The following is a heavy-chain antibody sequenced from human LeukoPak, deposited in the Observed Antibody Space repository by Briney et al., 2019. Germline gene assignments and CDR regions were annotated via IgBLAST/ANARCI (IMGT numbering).Heavy chain of an antibody. J-gene: IGHJ3*02. CDR3: ARPQDFGLTGMNAFDI. CDR2: IYYSGST. Sequence: SETLSLTCAVYGGSFSGYYWSWIRQPPGKGLEWIGYIYYSGSTNYKPSLKSRVTISVDTSKNQFSLKLNSVTAADTAMYYCARPQDFGLTGMNAFDIWGQGTMVTVSS. D-gene: IGHD7-27*01. CDR1: GGSFSGYY. V-gene: IGHV4-59*01.